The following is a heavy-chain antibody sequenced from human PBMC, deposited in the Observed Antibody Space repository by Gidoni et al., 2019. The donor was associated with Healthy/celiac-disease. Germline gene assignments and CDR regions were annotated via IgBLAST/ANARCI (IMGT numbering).Heavy chain of an antibody. J-gene: IGHJ4*02. CDR1: GFTFSSYG. Sequence: QVQLVESGGGVVQPGRSLRLSCAASGFTFSSYGMHWVRQAPGKGLEWVAVIWYDGSKKYYADSVKGRFTISRDNSKNTLYLQMNSLRAEDTAVYYCARDLAAAGTGFDYWGQGTLVTVSS. D-gene: IGHD6-13*01. V-gene: IGHV3-33*01. CDR2: IWYDGSKK. CDR3: ARDLAAAGTGFDY.